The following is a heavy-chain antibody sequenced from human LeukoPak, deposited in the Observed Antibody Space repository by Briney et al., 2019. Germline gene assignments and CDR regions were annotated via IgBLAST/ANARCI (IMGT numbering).Heavy chain of an antibody. D-gene: IGHD3-16*01. V-gene: IGHV3-74*01. CDR2: IIGDGSST. CDR1: GLTFSGYD. Sequence: GRSLRLSCAASGLTFSGYDMHWVRQAPGKGLVWVSRIIGDGSSTSYADSVKGRFTISRDNAKNTLYLQMNSLRAEDTAVYYCERGHIWGSYSHHDYWGQGILVTVSS. J-gene: IGHJ4*02. CDR3: ERGHIWGSYSHHDY.